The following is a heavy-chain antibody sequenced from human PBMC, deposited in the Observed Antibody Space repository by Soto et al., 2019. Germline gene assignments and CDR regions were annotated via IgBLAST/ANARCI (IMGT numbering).Heavy chain of an antibody. CDR1: GGSISSGGYS. Sequence: SETLSLTCAVSGGSISSGGYSWSWIRQPPGKGLEWIGYIYHSGSTYYNPSLKSRVTISVDRSKNQFSLKLSSVTAADTAVYYCARGITGTIFDYWGQGTLVTVSS. V-gene: IGHV4-30-2*01. CDR3: ARGITGTIFDY. CDR2: IYHSGST. J-gene: IGHJ4*02. D-gene: IGHD1-7*01.